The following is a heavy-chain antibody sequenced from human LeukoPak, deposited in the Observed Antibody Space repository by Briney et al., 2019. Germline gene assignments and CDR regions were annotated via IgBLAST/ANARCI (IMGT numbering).Heavy chain of an antibody. D-gene: IGHD3-10*01. CDR1: GGTFSSYA. CDR2: IIPIFGTA. J-gene: IGHJ6*03. CDR3: ARVASSGYYYYYYMDV. V-gene: IGHV1-69*05. Sequence: GASVKVSCKASGGTFSSYAISWVRQAPGQGLEWMGGIIPIFGTANYAQKFQGGVTITTDESTSTAYMELSSPRSEDTAVYYCARVASSGYYYYYYMDVWGKGTTVTVSS.